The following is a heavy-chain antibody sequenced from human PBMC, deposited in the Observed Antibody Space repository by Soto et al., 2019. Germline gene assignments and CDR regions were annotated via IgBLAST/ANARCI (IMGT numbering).Heavy chain of an antibody. D-gene: IGHD6-19*01. CDR1: GGSISSSSYY. J-gene: IGHJ5*02. V-gene: IGHV4-39*01. CDR2: IYYSGST. CDR3: ARHLRLNNWFDP. Sequence: PSETLSLTCTVSGGSISSSSYYWGWIRQPPGKGLEWIGSIYYSGSTYYNPSLKSRVTISVDTSKNQFSLKLSSVTAADTAVYYCARHLRLNNWFDPWGQGTLVTVSS.